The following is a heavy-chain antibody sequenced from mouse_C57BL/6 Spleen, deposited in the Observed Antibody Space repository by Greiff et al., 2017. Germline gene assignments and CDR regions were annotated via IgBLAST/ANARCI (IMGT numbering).Heavy chain of an antibody. J-gene: IGHJ4*01. CDR3: ATLGSSSYAMDY. CDR1: GYTFSSHW. Sequence: VKLQESGAELAKPGASVKLSCKASGYTFSSHWMHRVKQRPGQGLEWIGYINPSSGYTKYNQKFKDKATLTADKSSSTAYMQLSSLTYEDSAVYYCATLGSSSYAMDYWGQGTSVTVSS. D-gene: IGHD1-1*01. V-gene: IGHV1-7*01. CDR2: INPSSGYT.